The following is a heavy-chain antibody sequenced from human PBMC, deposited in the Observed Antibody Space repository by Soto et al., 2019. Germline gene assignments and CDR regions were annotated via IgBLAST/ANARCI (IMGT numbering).Heavy chain of an antibody. J-gene: IGHJ4*02. Sequence: SETLSLTCTVSGDSISTDYWSWIRQSPGKGLEWIGFIYYGGSTNYNPSLKSRVTISVDTPKNQFSLKLTSVTAADTAVYYCARDKITGLFDYWGQGTLVTVSS. CDR2: IYYGGST. CDR1: GDSISTDY. V-gene: IGHV4-59*12. CDR3: ARDKITGLFDY. D-gene: IGHD2-8*02.